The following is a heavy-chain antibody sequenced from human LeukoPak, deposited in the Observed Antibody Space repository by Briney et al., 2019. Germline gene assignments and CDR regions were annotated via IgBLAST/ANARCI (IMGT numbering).Heavy chain of an antibody. Sequence: SETLSLTCTVSGGSISSYYWSWIRQPPGKGLEWIGYIYYSGSTNYNPSLKSRVTISVDTSKNQFPLKLSSVTAAVTAVYYCARAPTYYDILTGYGYYYGMDVWGQGTTVTVSS. CDR3: ARAPTYYDILTGYGYYYGMDV. J-gene: IGHJ6*02. CDR2: IYYSGST. D-gene: IGHD3-9*01. CDR1: GGSISSYY. V-gene: IGHV4-59*01.